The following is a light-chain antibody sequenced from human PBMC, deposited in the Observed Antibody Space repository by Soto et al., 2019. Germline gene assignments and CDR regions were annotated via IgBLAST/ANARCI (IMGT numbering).Light chain of an antibody. V-gene: IGKV3D-20*02. CDR2: GAS. Sequence: EIVLTQSPGTLSLSPGERATLSCRARQSVSSSYLAWYQQRPGQAPRLLIYGASIRATGIPDRFSGSGSGTDFTLTISSLEPEDFAVYYCQQRSNWPTFGQGTKLEIK. J-gene: IGKJ2*01. CDR3: QQRSNWPT. CDR1: QSVSSSY.